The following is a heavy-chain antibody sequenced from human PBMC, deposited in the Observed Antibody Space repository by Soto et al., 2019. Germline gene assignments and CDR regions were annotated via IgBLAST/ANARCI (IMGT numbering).Heavy chain of an antibody. J-gene: IGHJ4*02. Sequence: QVQLQESGPGLVKPSETLSLTCTVSGGSISSYYWSWIRQPAGQGLEWIGRIYPSGSTNYHPSLKSRVTVPGDTSKNQFSLNLSSVTAADTAVYYCARGAAVAGPFDYWGQGTLVTVSS. CDR3: ARGAAVAGPFDY. CDR2: IYPSGST. CDR1: GGSISSYY. V-gene: IGHV4-4*07. D-gene: IGHD6-19*01.